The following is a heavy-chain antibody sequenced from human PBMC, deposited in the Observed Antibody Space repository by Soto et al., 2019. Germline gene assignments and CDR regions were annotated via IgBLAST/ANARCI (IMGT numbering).Heavy chain of an antibody. CDR2: IEQDGSEK. CDR1: GFTFSSYW. Sequence: GGSLRLSCAASGFTFSSYWMSWVRQASGKGLEWVANIEQDGSEKYYVDSVKGRFTLSRDNAKNSLQLQMSSLRDEDTAIYFCARVAYGNGWIFDYWGQGTLVTVSS. CDR3: ARVAYGNGWIFDY. D-gene: IGHD6-19*01. J-gene: IGHJ4*01. V-gene: IGHV3-7*01.